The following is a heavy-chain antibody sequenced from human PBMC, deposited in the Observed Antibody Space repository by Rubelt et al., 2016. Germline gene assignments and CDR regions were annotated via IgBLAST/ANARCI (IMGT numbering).Heavy chain of an antibody. CDR1: GFTVSSNY. J-gene: IGHJ3*02. Sequence: EVQLVESGGGLVKPGGSLRLSCAASGFTVSSNYMSWVRQAPGKGLEWVSTITTSGSSTFYADSVKGRFTISRDNSKNTLYLQINGRRAEDTAVDYSARSIGGATNDAFDIWGQGTMVTVSS. CDR2: ITTSGSST. V-gene: IGHV3-23*04. CDR3: ARSIGGATNDAFDI. D-gene: IGHD2-8*01.